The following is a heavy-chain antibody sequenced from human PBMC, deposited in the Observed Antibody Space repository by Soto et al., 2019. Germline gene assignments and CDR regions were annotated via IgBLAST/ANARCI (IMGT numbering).Heavy chain of an antibody. CDR2: ISYDGSNK. J-gene: IGHJ3*02. Sequence: QVQLVESGGGVVQPGRSLRLSCAASGFTFSSYGMHWVRQAPGKGLEWVAVISYDGSNKYYADSVKGRFTISRDNSKNTLYLQMNSLRAEDTAVYYCAKDHRPAVAFAFDIWGQGTMVTVSS. CDR1: GFTFSSYG. D-gene: IGHD6-19*01. CDR3: AKDHRPAVAFAFDI. V-gene: IGHV3-30*18.